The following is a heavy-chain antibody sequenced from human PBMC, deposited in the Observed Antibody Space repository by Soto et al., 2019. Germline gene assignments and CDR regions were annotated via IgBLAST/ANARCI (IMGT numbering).Heavy chain of an antibody. J-gene: IGHJ6*02. CDR2: IYYSGTP. V-gene: IGHV4-39*01. Sequence: ASETLSLTCTVSGGSVRISGYYWGWVRQAPGRGLEWIGSIYYSGTPYYTPSLKSRVTVSVDTSKNEFSLKLASVTAADTAVYYCMGRYDLDHHYYGLDAWGQGTTVTVSS. CDR1: GGSVRISGYY. CDR3: MGRYDLDHHYYGLDA. D-gene: IGHD3-16*01.